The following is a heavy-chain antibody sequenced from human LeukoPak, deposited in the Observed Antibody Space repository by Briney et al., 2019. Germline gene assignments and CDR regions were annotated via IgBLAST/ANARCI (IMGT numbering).Heavy chain of an antibody. CDR1: GYSISSGYY. Sequence: SETLSLTCTVSGYSISSGYYWGWIRQPPGKVLEWIGSIYHSGSTYYNPSLKSRVTISVDTSKNQFSLKLSSVTAADTAVYYCARDRGYSYGYGWFDPWGQGTLVTVSS. J-gene: IGHJ5*02. D-gene: IGHD5-18*01. V-gene: IGHV4-38-2*02. CDR2: IYHSGST. CDR3: ARDRGYSYGYGWFDP.